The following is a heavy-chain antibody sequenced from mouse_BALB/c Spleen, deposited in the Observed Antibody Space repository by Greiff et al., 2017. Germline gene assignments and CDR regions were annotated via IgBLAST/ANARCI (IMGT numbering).Heavy chain of an antibody. D-gene: IGHD1-1*01. CDR2: ISYSGST. CDR3: ARRIYYYGSSLYYFDY. Sequence: EVQGVESGPGLVKPSQSLSLTCTVTGYSITSDYAWNWIRQFPGNKLEWMGYISYSGSTSYNPSLKSRISITRDTSKNQFFLQLNSVTTEDTATYYCARRIYYYGSSLYYFDYWGQGTTLTVSS. V-gene: IGHV3-2*02. J-gene: IGHJ2*01. CDR1: GYSITSDYA.